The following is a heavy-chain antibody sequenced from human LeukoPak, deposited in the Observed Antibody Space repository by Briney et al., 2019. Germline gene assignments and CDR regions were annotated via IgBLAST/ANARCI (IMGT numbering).Heavy chain of an antibody. CDR1: GFTFSSYE. CDR3: AREVVVAATRYMDV. D-gene: IGHD2-15*01. CDR2: ISSSGATR. V-gene: IGHV3-48*03. J-gene: IGHJ6*03. Sequence: GGSLRLSCAASGFTFSSYEMNWVRQAPGKGLEWVSYISSSGATRYYADSVKGRFTMSRDNAKNSLYLLLNSLRAEDTAVYYCAREVVVAATRYMDVWGKGTTVTIPS.